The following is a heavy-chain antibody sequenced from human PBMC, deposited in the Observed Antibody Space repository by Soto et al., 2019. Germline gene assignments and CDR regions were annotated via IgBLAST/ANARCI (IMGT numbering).Heavy chain of an antibody. Sequence: QLQLQESGPGLVKPSETLSLTCTVSGGSISSSSYYWGWIRQPPGKGLEWIGSIYYSGSTYYNPSLKSRVTLSVAPYKTHFSLKLRSLPAADTALYYCARRPIQSRSTRARFDPWGQGTLVTVSS. J-gene: IGHJ5*02. D-gene: IGHD6-13*01. V-gene: IGHV4-39*01. CDR1: GGSISSSSYY. CDR2: IYYSGST. CDR3: ARRPIQSRSTRARFDP.